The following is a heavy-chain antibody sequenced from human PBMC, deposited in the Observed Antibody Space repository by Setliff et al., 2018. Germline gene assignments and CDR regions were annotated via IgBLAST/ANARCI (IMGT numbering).Heavy chain of an antibody. Sequence: TSETLSLTCSASGVDVIERLYYWSWVRQPPGKGLEWIGTRYYTGTTFYNPSLESRVAVSLDASEKKFSLNLRSVTTADTAVYYCARHFYPPDFFAHWGQGLLVTVSS. CDR2: RYYTGTT. D-gene: IGHD3-3*01. J-gene: IGHJ4*02. CDR3: ARHFYPPDFFAH. CDR1: GVDVIERLYY. V-gene: IGHV4-39*01.